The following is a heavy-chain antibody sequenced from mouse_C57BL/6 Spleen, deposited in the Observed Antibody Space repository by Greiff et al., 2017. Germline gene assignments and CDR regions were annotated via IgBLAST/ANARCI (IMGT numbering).Heavy chain of an antibody. D-gene: IGHD6-1*01. V-gene: IGHV1-54*01. CDR1: GYAFTNYL. Sequence: VQLQESGAELVRPGTSVKVSCKASGYAFTNYLIEWVKQRPGQGLEWIGVINPGSGGTNYNEKFKGKATLTADKSSSTAYMQLSSLTSEDSAVYVCARGGQQGYFDVWGTGTTVTVSS. CDR2: INPGSGGT. J-gene: IGHJ1*03. CDR3: ARGGQQGYFDV.